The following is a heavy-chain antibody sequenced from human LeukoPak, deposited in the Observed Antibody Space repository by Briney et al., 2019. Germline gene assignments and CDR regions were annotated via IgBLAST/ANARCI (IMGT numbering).Heavy chain of an antibody. CDR3: ARDGSYGLDMDY. CDR2: INWNGGST. J-gene: IGHJ4*02. Sequence: ETLSLTCTVSGGSISTYYWSWIRQPPGKGLEWVSGINWNGGSTGYADSVKGRFTISRDNAKNSLYLQMNSLRAEDTALYYCARDGSYGLDMDYWGQGTLVTVSS. CDR1: GGSISTYY. V-gene: IGHV3-20*04. D-gene: IGHD5-18*01.